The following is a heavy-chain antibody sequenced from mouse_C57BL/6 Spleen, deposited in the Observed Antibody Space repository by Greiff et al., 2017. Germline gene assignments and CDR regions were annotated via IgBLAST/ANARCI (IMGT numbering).Heavy chain of an antibody. CDR1: GFTFSDYG. J-gene: IGHJ3*01. V-gene: IGHV5-15*01. CDR3: ARPYYYGSSSFAY. Sequence: DVMLVESGGGLVQPGGSLKLSCAASGFTFSDYGMAWVRQAPRKGPEWVAFISNLAYSIYYADTVTGRFTISRENAKNTLYLEMSSLRSEDTAMYYCARPYYYGSSSFAYWGQGTLVTVSA. CDR2: ISNLAYSI. D-gene: IGHD1-1*01.